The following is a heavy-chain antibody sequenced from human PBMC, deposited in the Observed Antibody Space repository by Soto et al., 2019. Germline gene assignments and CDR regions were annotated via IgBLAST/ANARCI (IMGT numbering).Heavy chain of an antibody. CDR1: GGSFSGYY. CDR3: ARGLEDSSSWYGPSDFDY. D-gene: IGHD6-13*01. V-gene: IGHV4-34*01. Sequence: PSETLSLTCAVYGGSFSGYYWSWIRQPPGKGLEWIGEINHSGSTNYNPSLKSRVTISVDTSKNQFSLKLSSVTAADTAVYYCARGLEDSSSWYGPSDFDYWGQGTLVTVSS. J-gene: IGHJ4*02. CDR2: INHSGST.